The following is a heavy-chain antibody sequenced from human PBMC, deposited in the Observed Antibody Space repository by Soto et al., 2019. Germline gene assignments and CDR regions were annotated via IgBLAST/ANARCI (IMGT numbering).Heavy chain of an antibody. CDR2: ISWNSGSI. D-gene: IGHD6-13*01. CDR1: GFTFDDYA. J-gene: IGHJ4*02. V-gene: IGHV3-9*01. CDR3: AKASYSSSWYDYFDY. Sequence: EVQLVESGGGLVQPGRSLRLSCAASGFTFDDYAMHWVRQAPGKGLEWVSGISWNSGSIGYADSVKGRFTISRDNAKNSLYLQMNSLRAEDTALYYCAKASYSSSWYDYFDYWGQGTLVTVSS.